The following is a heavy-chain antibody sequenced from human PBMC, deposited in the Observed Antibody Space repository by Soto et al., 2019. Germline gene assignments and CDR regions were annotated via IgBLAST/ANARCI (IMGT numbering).Heavy chain of an antibody. CDR1: GFTFSSNA. CDR2: LSYDGSNK. Sequence: QVQLVESGGGVVQPGRSLRLSCAASGFTFSSNAMHWVRQAPGKGLEWVAVLSYDGSNKYYADSVKGRFTISRDNSKNTLYLQMDSLRTEDTALYYCAKADGQQWLIPHLDNWGQGTLVTVS. CDR3: AKADGQQWLIPHLDN. D-gene: IGHD6-19*01. J-gene: IGHJ4*02. V-gene: IGHV3-30-3*01.